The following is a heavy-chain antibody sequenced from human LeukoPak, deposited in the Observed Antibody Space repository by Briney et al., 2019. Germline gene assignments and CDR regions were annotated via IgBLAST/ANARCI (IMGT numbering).Heavy chain of an antibody. Sequence: SETLSLTCAVYGGSFSGYYWSWIRQPPGKGLEWIGEINHSGSTNYNPSLKSRVTISVDTSKNQFSLKLSSVTAADTAVYYCASSRYYYDSSPLYWGQGTLVTVSS. CDR3: ASSRYYYDSSPLY. V-gene: IGHV4-34*01. CDR1: GGSFSGYY. D-gene: IGHD3-22*01. J-gene: IGHJ4*02. CDR2: INHSGST.